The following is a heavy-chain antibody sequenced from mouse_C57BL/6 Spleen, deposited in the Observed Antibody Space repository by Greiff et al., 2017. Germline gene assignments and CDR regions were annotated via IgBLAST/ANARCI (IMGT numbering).Heavy chain of an antibody. Sequence: VQLQQPGAELVKPGASVKLSCKASGYTFTSYWMQWVKQRPGQGLEWIGEIDPSDSYTNYNQKFKGKATLTVDTSSSTAYMQLSSLTSEDSAVYYCARPISGYWGQGTTLTVSS. CDR1: GYTFTSYW. CDR3: ARPISGY. J-gene: IGHJ2*01. CDR2: IDPSDSYT. V-gene: IGHV1-50*01.